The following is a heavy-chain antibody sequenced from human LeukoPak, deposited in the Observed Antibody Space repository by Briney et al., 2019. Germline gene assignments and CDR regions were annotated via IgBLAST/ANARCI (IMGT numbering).Heavy chain of an antibody. V-gene: IGHV4-34*01. CDR2: INHSGST. J-gene: IGHJ4*02. Sequence: SETLSLTCAVYGGSFSGYYWSWIRQPPGKGLEWIGEINHSGSTNYNPSLKGRVTISVDTSKNQFSLKLSSVTAADTAVYYCARTTIFGVVIKFDYWGQGTLVTVSS. CDR3: ARTTIFGVVIKFDY. D-gene: IGHD3-3*01. CDR1: GGSFSGYY.